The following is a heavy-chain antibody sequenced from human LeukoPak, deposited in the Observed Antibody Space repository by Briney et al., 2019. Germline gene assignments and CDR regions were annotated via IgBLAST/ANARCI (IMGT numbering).Heavy chain of an antibody. CDR2: IYTSGST. CDR3: ARDRVTPGWFDP. Sequence: PSETLSLTCTVSGGSISSSSYYWSWIRQPAGKGLEWIGRIYTSGSTNYNPSLKSRVTISVDTSKNQFSLKLSSVTAADTAVYYCARDRVTPGWFDPWGQGTLVTVSS. J-gene: IGHJ5*02. V-gene: IGHV4-61*02. D-gene: IGHD5-18*01. CDR1: GGSISSSSYY.